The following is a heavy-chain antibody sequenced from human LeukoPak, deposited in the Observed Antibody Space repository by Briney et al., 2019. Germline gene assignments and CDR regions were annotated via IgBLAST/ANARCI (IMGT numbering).Heavy chain of an antibody. D-gene: IGHD3-22*01. V-gene: IGHV4-4*02. CDR1: GGSISSSNW. J-gene: IGHJ4*02. CDR3: ARVVTYYDSSGYYYFDY. Sequence: SETLSLTCAVSGGSISSSNWWSWVRPPPGKGLEWIGYIYYSGSTYYNPSLKSRVTISVDTSKNQFSLKLSSVTAADTAVYYCARVVTYYDSSGYYYFDYWGQGTLVTVSS. CDR2: IYYSGST.